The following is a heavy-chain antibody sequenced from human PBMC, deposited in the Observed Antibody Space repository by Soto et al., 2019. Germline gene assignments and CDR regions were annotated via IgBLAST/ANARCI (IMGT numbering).Heavy chain of an antibody. CDR1: GFTFSSFD. CDR3: ARGIGYNIFDY. Sequence: EVQLVDSGGGLVQPGGSLRLSCAASGFTFSSFDMNWVRQAPGKGLEWVSHISSSGYTIYDADSMRGRFTISRDNAKNSLYLQMNSLRVEDTGVYYCARGIGYNIFDYWGQGTLVTVSS. D-gene: IGHD5-18*01. CDR2: ISSSGYTI. J-gene: IGHJ4*02. V-gene: IGHV3-48*03.